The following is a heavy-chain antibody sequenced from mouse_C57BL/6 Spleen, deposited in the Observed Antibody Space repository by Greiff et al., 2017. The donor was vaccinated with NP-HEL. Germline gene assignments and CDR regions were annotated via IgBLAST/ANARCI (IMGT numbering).Heavy chain of an antibody. CDR3: ARHLYYGNSYYYAMDY. J-gene: IGHJ4*01. CDR2: INSDGGST. V-gene: IGHV5-2*01. CDR1: EYEFPSHD. Sequence: DVQLQESGGGLVQPGESLKLSCESNEYEFPSHDMSWVRKTPEKRLELVAAINSDGGSTYYPDTMERRFIISRDNTKKTLYLQMSSLRSEDTALYYCARHLYYGNSYYYAMDYWGQGTSVTVSS. D-gene: IGHD2-1*01.